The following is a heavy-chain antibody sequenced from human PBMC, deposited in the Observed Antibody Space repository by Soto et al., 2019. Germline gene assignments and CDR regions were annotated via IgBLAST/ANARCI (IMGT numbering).Heavy chain of an antibody. CDR1: GGAFSSYA. J-gene: IGHJ6*02. CDR3: ARDRARPGYPTGYYYYGMDV. Sequence: SVKVSCKASGGAFSSYAISWVRQAPGQGLEWMGGIIPIFGTANYAQKFQGRVTITADESTSTAYMELSSLRSEDTVVYYCARDRARPGYPTGYYYYGMDVWGQGTTVTVSS. CDR2: IIPIFGTA. V-gene: IGHV1-69*13. D-gene: IGHD5-18*01.